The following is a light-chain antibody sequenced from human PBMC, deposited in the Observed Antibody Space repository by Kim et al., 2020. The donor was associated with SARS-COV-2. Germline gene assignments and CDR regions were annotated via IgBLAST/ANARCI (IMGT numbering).Light chain of an antibody. J-gene: IGKJ1*01. V-gene: IGKV3-20*01. CDR1: QSVSSNF. CDR3: QQYGTAPQT. Sequence: EIVLTQSPGTLSLSPGERATLSCRASQSVSSNFLAWYQHKPGQAPRLLIYDASTRATGIPDRFSGSGSGTDFTLTISRLEPEDFAVYCCQQYGTAPQTFGQGTKVDIK. CDR2: DAS.